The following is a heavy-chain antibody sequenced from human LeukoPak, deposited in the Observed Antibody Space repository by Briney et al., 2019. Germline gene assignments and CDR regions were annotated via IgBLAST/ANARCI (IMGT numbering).Heavy chain of an antibody. CDR1: GGTFSSYA. CDR3: ARVNGGPLQMWFGELYYYYYMDV. CDR2: IIPIFGTA. J-gene: IGHJ6*03. V-gene: IGHV1-69*06. D-gene: IGHD3-10*01. Sequence: ASVKVSCKASGGTFSSYAISWVRQAPGQGLEWMGGIIPIFGTANYAQKFQGRVTITADKSTSTAYMELSSLRSEDTAVYYCARVNGGPLQMWFGELYYYYYMDVWGKGTTVTISS.